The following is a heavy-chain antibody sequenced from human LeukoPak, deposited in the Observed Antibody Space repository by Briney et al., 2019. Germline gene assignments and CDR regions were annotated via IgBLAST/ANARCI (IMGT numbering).Heavy chain of an antibody. J-gene: IGHJ4*02. D-gene: IGHD2-2*01. Sequence: ASVKVSCKASGYTFTSYGISWVRQAPGQGLEWMGWISAYNGNTNYAQKLQGRVSMTTDISTSTAYMELRSLRSDDTAVYYCARVMGYVVVVPAANDYWGQGTLVTVSS. V-gene: IGHV1-18*01. CDR1: GYTFTSYG. CDR2: ISAYNGNT. CDR3: ARVMGYVVVVPAANDY.